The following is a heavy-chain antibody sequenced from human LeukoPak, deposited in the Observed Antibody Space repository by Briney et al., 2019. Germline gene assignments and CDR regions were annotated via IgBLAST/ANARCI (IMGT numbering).Heavy chain of an antibody. CDR1: GYTFTSYG. Sequence: ASVKVSCKASGYTFTSYGISWVRQAPGQGLEWMGWISAYNGNTNYAQKLQGRVTMTTDRSTSKTYVEVGRRRFDYTAVYDCAIHSGSYWGAFDYWGQGTLVTVSS. V-gene: IGHV1-18*01. D-gene: IGHD1-26*01. CDR2: ISAYNGNT. CDR3: AIHSGSYWGAFDY. J-gene: IGHJ4*02.